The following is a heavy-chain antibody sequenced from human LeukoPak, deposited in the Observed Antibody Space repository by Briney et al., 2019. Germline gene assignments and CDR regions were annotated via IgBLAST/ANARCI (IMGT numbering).Heavy chain of an antibody. CDR2: VHLDGRT. CDR3: AREGGFYRPLDY. J-gene: IGHJ4*02. V-gene: IGHV4-4*02. Sequence: SETLSLTCGVSGGSVTSTNWWTWVRQPPGKGLEWIGEVHLDGRTNYNPSLKSRLTMSVDLSENHVSLRLTSVTAADTAVYYCAREGGFYRPLDYSGQGTLVTVSS. CDR1: GGSVTSTNW. D-gene: IGHD3-3*01.